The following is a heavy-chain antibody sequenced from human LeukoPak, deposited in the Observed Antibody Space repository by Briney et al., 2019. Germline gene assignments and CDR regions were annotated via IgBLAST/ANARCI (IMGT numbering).Heavy chain of an antibody. J-gene: IGHJ6*04. CDR1: GFTFSSYS. Sequence: GGSLRLSCAASGFTFSSYSLNWVRQAPGKGLEWVSYISSSGSTIYYADSVKGRFTISRDNAKNSLYLQMNSLRAEDTAVYYCAELGITMIGGVWGKGTTVTVSS. V-gene: IGHV3-48*04. CDR2: ISSSGSTI. CDR3: AELGITMIGGV. D-gene: IGHD3-10*02.